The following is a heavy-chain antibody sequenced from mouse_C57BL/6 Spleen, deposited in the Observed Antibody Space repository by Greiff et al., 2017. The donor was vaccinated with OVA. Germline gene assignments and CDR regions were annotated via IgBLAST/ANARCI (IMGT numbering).Heavy chain of an antibody. CDR3: ARPYDYSYAMDY. CDR1: GYSITSGYY. V-gene: IGHV3-6*01. CDR2: ISYDGSN. J-gene: IGHJ4*01. D-gene: IGHD2-4*01. Sequence: EVKLQESGPGLVKPSQSLSLTCSVTGYSITSGYYWNWIRQFPGNKLEWMGYISYDGSNNYNPSLKNRISITRDTSKNQFFLKLNSVTTEDTATYYCARPYDYSYAMDYWGQGTSVTVSS.